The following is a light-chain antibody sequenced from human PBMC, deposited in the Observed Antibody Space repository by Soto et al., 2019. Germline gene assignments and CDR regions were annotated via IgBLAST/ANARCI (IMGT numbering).Light chain of an antibody. Sequence: DIQMTQSPSSLSASVGDRVTITCRATQDINIYLNWYQLRPGQAPQLLIYAASTLQGGVPSRFSASGSGTEFTLTITSLQPEDLATYYCQEAYSSTFGTFGQGTKVDIK. CDR3: QEAYSSTFGT. CDR1: QDINIY. CDR2: AAS. V-gene: IGKV1-39*01. J-gene: IGKJ1*01.